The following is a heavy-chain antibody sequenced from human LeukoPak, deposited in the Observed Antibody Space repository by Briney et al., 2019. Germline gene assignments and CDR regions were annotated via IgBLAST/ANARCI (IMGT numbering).Heavy chain of an antibody. CDR3: ARTIIVGATRGIDY. CDR2: IQYDGTNK. J-gene: IGHJ4*02. Sequence: GGSLRLSCVASGFTFSTYGMHWVRQAPGKGLEWVAFIQYDGTNKYYADSVKGRFTISRDNAKNSLYLQMNSLRAEDTAVYYCARTIIVGATRGIDYWGQGTLVTVSS. CDR1: GFTFSTYG. D-gene: IGHD1-26*01. V-gene: IGHV3-30*02.